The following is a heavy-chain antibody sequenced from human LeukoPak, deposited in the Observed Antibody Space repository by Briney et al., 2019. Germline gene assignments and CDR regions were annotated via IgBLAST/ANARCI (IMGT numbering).Heavy chain of an antibody. Sequence: ASVKVSCKASGGTFSSYGISWVRQAPGQGLEWMGWISAYNGNTNYAQKLQGRVTMTTDTSTSTAYMELRSLRSDDTAVYYCASSLGATDFRYWGQGTLVTVSS. D-gene: IGHD1-26*01. CDR2: ISAYNGNT. CDR1: GGTFSSYG. J-gene: IGHJ4*02. V-gene: IGHV1-18*01. CDR3: ASSLGATDFRY.